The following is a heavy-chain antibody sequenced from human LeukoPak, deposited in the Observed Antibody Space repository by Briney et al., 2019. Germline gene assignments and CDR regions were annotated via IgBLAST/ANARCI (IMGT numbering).Heavy chain of an antibody. J-gene: IGHJ3*02. V-gene: IGHV4-59*11. Sequence: PSETLSLTCTVSGGSISSHYWSWIRQPPGKGLEWIGYIYYSGSTNYNPSLKSRVTISVDTSKNQFSLKLSSVTAADTAVYYCARDGRSQPDAFDIWGQETMVTVSS. CDR3: ARDGRSQPDAFDI. CDR1: GGSISSHY. D-gene: IGHD2-2*01. CDR2: IYYSGST.